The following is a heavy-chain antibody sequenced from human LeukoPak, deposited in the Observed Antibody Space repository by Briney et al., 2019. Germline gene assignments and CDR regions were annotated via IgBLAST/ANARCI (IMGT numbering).Heavy chain of an antibody. V-gene: IGHV4-59*08. CDR3: ARHIPVIWSSGYYYGMDV. Sequence: SETLSLTRTVSGGSISNYYWSWIRQPPGKGLEWIGYISYSGSTNYSPSLRSRVAISEDTSRNQFSLRLNSVTAADTAVYYCARHIPVIWSSGYYYGMDVWGQGTTVTVSS. CDR1: GGSISNYY. J-gene: IGHJ6*02. D-gene: IGHD3-3*01. CDR2: ISYSGST.